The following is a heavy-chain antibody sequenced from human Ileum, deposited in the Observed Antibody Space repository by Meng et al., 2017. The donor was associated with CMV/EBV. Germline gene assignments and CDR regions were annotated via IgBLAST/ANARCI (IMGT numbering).Heavy chain of an antibody. CDR2: IYYNGST. V-gene: IGHV4-59*01. Sequence: GSLRLSCIVSGDSINAYYWSWIRQSPGKGLEWIGYIYYNGSTNYNPSLKSRVSISVDTSENQFSLKLRSVAAADTAVYYCAREVRGYIGPLNFYYGMDVWGQGTTVTVSS. CDR1: GDSINAYY. D-gene: IGHD5-12*01. CDR3: AREVRGYIGPLNFYYGMDV. J-gene: IGHJ6*02.